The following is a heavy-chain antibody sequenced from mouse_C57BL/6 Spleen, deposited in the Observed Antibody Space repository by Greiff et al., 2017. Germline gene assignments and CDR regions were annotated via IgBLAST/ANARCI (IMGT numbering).Heavy chain of an antibody. J-gene: IGHJ4*01. CDR2: INPYNGGT. CDR1: GYTFTDYY. D-gene: IGHD2-2*01. CDR3: ARGNGYYDAMDY. V-gene: IGHV1-19*01. Sequence: EVQLQQSGPVLVKPGASVKMSCKASGYTFTDYYMNWVKQGHGKSLEWIGVINPYNGGTSYNQKFKGKATVTVDKSSSTAYMEHHSLTSEDTAVYYCARGNGYYDAMDYWGQGTSVTVSS.